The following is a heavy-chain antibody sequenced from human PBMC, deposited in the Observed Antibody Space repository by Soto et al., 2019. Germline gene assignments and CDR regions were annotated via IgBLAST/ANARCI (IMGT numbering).Heavy chain of an antibody. V-gene: IGHV3-7*01. J-gene: IGHJ6*02. CDR1: GFTFSNYW. CDR2: IKQGASQK. CDR3: AREGVASYGMDV. Sequence: GVLRLSCAGSGFTFSNYWMSWVRQAPGKGLEWVANIKQGASQKWYVDSVKGRFTISRDDAKNSVYLQMNSLRAEDTAVYYCAREGVASYGMDVWGQGTTVTVSS. D-gene: IGHD5-12*01.